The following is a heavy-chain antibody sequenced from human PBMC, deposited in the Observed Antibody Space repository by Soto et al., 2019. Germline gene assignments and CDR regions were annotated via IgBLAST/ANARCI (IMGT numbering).Heavy chain of an antibody. Sequence: EVQLVESGGGLVQPGRSLRLSCAASGFTFDDYVMHWVRQAPGKGLEWVSGISWNSGSIGYADSVKGRFTISRDNAKNSLYLQMNSLRAEDTALYYCAKDDGYCSGGSCYSFDYWGQGTLVTVSS. CDR2: ISWNSGSI. CDR1: GFTFDDYV. CDR3: AKDDGYCSGGSCYSFDY. V-gene: IGHV3-9*01. D-gene: IGHD2-15*01. J-gene: IGHJ4*02.